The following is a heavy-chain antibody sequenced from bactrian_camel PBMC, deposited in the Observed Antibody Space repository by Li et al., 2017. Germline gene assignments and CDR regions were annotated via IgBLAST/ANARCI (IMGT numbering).Heavy chain of an antibody. V-gene: IGHV3S53*01. CDR2: IGSDGSK. D-gene: IGHD3*01. CDR1: GSISADAD. Sequence: HVQLVESGGGSVQAGETLRVSCTASGSISADADMGWYRRAPKRECELVSTIGSDGSKSYSNFVKGRFAVSRDNAKNTVYLQMNSLRPEDTAMYYCGRGFSKGLGPNCQYNFSGRGTQVTVS. J-gene: IGHJ4*01.